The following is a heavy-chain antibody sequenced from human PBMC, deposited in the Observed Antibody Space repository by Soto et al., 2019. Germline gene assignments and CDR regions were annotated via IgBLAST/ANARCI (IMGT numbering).Heavy chain of an antibody. CDR1: GGSFSGYY. V-gene: IGHV4-34*01. CDR3: ATGHVLLCFGESYYYYVMDV. CDR2: INHSGST. D-gene: IGHD3-10*01. J-gene: IGHJ6*02. Sequence: QVQLQQWGAGLLKPSETLSLTCAVYGGSFSGYYWSWIRQPPGKGLEWIGEINHSGSTNYNPSLKWRVPRSVEPCVHQFAPTPRSLTDADTVVYYCATGHVLLCFGESYYYYVMDVWGQGTTVTVSS.